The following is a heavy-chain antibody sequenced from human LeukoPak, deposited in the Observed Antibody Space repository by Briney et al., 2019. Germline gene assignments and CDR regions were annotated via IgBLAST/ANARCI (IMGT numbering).Heavy chain of an antibody. J-gene: IGHJ4*02. CDR3: ATHGVDMDY. Sequence: AGGSLRLFCAASGFTFSSYGMDWARQAAGEWREWVTFIRFDGKIKFYAHSVKARFPISRDNSTTTLYPQMNSLRVEATAVYYCATHGVDMDYWGQGPLVAVSS. D-gene: IGHD3-3*01. V-gene: IGHV3-30*02. CDR2: IRFDGKIK. CDR1: GFTFSSYG.